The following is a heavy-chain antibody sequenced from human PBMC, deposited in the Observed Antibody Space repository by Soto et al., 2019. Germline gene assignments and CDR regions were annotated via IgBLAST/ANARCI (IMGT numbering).Heavy chain of an antibody. Sequence: SVNVSCKASGGTFSSYAISWVRQAPGQGLEWMGGIIPIFGTANYAQKFQGRVTITADTSTSTAYMELSSLRSEDTAVYYCARDDPRKTPVYYYYGMDVWGQGTTVTV. CDR3: ARDDPRKTPVYYYYGMDV. CDR2: IIPIFGTA. J-gene: IGHJ6*02. V-gene: IGHV1-69*06. CDR1: GGTFSSYA.